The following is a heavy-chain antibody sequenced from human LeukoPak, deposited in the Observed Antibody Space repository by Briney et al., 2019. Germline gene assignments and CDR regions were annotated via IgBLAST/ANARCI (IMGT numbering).Heavy chain of an antibody. CDR1: GGSLSSSSYY. CDR2: IYYSGST. Sequence: SETLSLTCTVSGGSLSSSSYYWGWTRQPPGKGLEWTGSIYYSGSTYYNPSLKSRVTISVDTSKNQFSLKLSSVTAADTAVYYCARENWTAGTDYWGQGTLVTVSS. D-gene: IGHD6-13*01. CDR3: ARENWTAGTDY. J-gene: IGHJ4*02. V-gene: IGHV4-39*07.